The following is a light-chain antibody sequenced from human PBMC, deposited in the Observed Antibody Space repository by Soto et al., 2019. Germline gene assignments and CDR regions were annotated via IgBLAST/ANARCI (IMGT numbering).Light chain of an antibody. Sequence: DIVLTQSPLSLPVTPGEPASISCRSSQSPLHVNGFTYLDWYLQKPGQSPQLLVYLVSNRASGVTDRFRGSGPGTDFTLKISRVEAEGVGVYYCMQALQSLSFGQGTRLEI. CDR3: MQALQSLS. J-gene: IGKJ5*01. CDR2: LVS. CDR1: QSPLHVNGFTY. V-gene: IGKV2-28*01.